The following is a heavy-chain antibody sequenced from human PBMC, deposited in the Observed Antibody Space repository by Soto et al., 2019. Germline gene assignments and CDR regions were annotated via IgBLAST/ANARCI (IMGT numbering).Heavy chain of an antibody. CDR1: GFTFNSYT. Sequence: GGSLRLSCAVSGFTFNSYTMNWVRQAPGKGLEWVSYISRSSSAIYYADSVKGRFTISRDNGKNSLYLQMNSLRAEDTAVYYCARAVVVVPTAWPSIDSWGQGTLVTVSS. CDR3: ARAVVVVPTAWPSIDS. CDR2: ISRSSSAI. D-gene: IGHD2-2*01. V-gene: IGHV3-48*01. J-gene: IGHJ4*02.